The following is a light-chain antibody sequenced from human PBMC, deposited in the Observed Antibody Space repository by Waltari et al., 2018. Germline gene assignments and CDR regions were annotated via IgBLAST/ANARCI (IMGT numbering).Light chain of an antibody. CDR2: YAS. CDR1: QSVSNY. CDR3: QQRVHWPMYT. V-gene: IGKV3-11*01. J-gene: IGKJ2*01. Sequence: EIVLTQSPPTLSLSPGERATLSCRASQSVSNYLAWYQQRPGQAPRVLIYYASSRATGIPTRFSGSGSGTDFTLTISSLQPEDSAVYYCQQRVHWPMYTFGQGTKLEIK.